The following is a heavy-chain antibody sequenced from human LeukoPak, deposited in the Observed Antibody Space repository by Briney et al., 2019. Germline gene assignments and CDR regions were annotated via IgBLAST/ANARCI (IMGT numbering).Heavy chain of an antibody. Sequence: ASVKVSCKASGYTFTGYHMHWVRQAPGQGLEWMGWINPNSGGTNYAQKFQGRVTMTRDTSISTAYMELSRLRSDDTAVYYCAREIAVAGSAWFDPWGQGTLVTVSS. J-gene: IGHJ5*02. CDR3: AREIAVAGSAWFDP. D-gene: IGHD6-19*01. CDR2: INPNSGGT. CDR1: GYTFTGYH. V-gene: IGHV1-2*02.